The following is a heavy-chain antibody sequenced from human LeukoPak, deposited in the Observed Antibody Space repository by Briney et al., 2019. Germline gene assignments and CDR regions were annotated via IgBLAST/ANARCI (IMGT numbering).Heavy chain of an antibody. Sequence: RGSLRLSCAASGFTFSSYWMTWVRQAPGKGLEWVANIKQDGSENYDVDSVKGRCPISRDNAKNSLYLQMNSLRAEDRAVYYCAREGIAAAGNYYYYGMDVWGQGPTVTVS. J-gene: IGHJ6*02. CDR3: AREGIAAAGNYYYYGMDV. D-gene: IGHD6-13*01. CDR2: IKQDGSEN. CDR1: GFTFSSYW. V-gene: IGHV3-7*01.